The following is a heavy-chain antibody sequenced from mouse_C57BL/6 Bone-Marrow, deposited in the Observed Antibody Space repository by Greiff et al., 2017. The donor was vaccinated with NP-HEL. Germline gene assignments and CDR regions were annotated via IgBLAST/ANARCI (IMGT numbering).Heavy chain of an antibody. V-gene: IGHV1-26*01. Sequence: VQLQQSGPELVKPGASVKISCKASGYTFTDYYMNWVKQSHGKSLEWIGDINPNNGGTSYNQKFKGKATLTVDKSSSTAYMELRSLTSEDSAVYYCARGERGFAYWGQGTLVTVSA. CDR2: INPNNGGT. J-gene: IGHJ3*01. CDR1: GYTFTDYY. CDR3: ARGERGFAY.